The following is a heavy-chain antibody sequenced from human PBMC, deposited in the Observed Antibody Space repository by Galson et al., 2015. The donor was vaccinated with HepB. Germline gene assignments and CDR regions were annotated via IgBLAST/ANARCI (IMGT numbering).Heavy chain of an antibody. CDR1: GGSFSGYY. CDR3: ARAVADYYDSSGYPLDY. V-gene: IGHV4-34*01. D-gene: IGHD3-22*01. Sequence: LSLTCAVYGGSFSGYYWSWIRQPPGKGLEWIGEINHSGSTNYNPSLKSRVTISVDTSKNQFSLKLSSVTAADTAVYYCARAVADYYDSSGYPLDYWGQGTLVTVSS. CDR2: INHSGST. J-gene: IGHJ4*02.